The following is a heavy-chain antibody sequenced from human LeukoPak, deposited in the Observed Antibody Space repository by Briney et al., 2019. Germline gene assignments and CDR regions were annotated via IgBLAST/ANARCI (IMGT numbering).Heavy chain of an antibody. J-gene: IGHJ4*02. CDR3: ARDLVGSAISYSSGAWDY. V-gene: IGHV1-69*13. CDR1: GGTFSNYA. CDR2: IIPLFGSA. Sequence: SVKVSCTASGGTFSNYAISWVRQAPGQGLEWMGGIIPLFGSAGYAQKFQGRVTFTADESTSTAYMELSSLRPEDTAVYYCARDLVGSAISYSSGAWDYWGQGTLVTVSS. D-gene: IGHD3-10*01.